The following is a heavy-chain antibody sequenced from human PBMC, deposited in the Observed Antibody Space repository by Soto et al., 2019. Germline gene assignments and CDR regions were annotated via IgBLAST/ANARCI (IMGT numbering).Heavy chain of an antibody. CDR3: ARGGGRGYNELDP. CDR2: ISGYDGNT. Sequence: QVQLVQSGAEVKKSGASVKVSCKASGFTLNEFGVSWVRQAPGQGLEWMGWISGYDGNTNFAQKYEGRVTMTIDSSTSTAYMELRNLRSDDTAVYYCARGGGRGYNELDPWGHGTLVIVSS. J-gene: IGHJ5*02. D-gene: IGHD5-12*01. CDR1: GFTLNEFG. V-gene: IGHV1-18*01.